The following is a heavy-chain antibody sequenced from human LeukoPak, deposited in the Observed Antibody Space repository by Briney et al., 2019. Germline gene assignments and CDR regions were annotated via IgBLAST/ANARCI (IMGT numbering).Heavy chain of an antibody. V-gene: IGHV3-7*05. CDR1: GFIFSDSG. Sequence: PGGSLSLSCAASGFIFSDSGMTWVRQSPGKGLQWVASIHQDAGEKQYVDSVRGRFTISRDNAKNSLYLQMNSLRVEDTAMYYCTTSKDHYSHHWGQGTLVTVSS. J-gene: IGHJ4*02. CDR2: IHQDAGEK. CDR3: TTSKDHYSHH.